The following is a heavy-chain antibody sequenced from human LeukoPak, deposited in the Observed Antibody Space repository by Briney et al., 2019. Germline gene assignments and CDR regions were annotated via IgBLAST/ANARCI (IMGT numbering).Heavy chain of an antibody. D-gene: IGHD2-15*01. CDR1: GGSISSYY. Sequence: SETLSLTCTVSGGSISSYYWSWIRQPPGKGLEWIGYIYYSGSTNYNPSLKSRVTISVDTSKNQFSLKLSSVTAADTAVYYCARPKGVYSPEDAFDIWGQGTMVTVSS. V-gene: IGHV4-59*08. J-gene: IGHJ3*02. CDR3: ARPKGVYSPEDAFDI. CDR2: IYYSGST.